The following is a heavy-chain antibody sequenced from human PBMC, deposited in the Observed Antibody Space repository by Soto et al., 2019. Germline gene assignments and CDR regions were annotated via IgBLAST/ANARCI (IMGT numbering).Heavy chain of an antibody. CDR3: ARDMGYCSGGSCYSRYYYYCGMDV. CDR1: GYTFTSYA. D-gene: IGHD2-15*01. CDR2: INAGNGNT. V-gene: IGHV1-3*01. J-gene: IGHJ6*02. Sequence: QVQLVQSGAEVKKPGASVKVSCKASGYTFTSYAMHWVRQAPGQRLEWMGWINAGNGNTKYSQKGEDRVTISRDTAASTAYMELGSLRSEDTAVYYCARDMGYCSGGSCYSRYYYYCGMDVWGQGTTVTVSS.